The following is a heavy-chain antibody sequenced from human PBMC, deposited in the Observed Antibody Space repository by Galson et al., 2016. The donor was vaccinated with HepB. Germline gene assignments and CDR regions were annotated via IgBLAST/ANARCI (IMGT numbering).Heavy chain of an antibody. V-gene: IGHV3-21*01. CDR3: ARDPLGGSGPRGWFFDL. Sequence: SLRLSCATSGFTFSTSWMPWVRQAPGKGLEWVSSISRNSNYIYYADSVKGRFTISRGNAKNSLFLRMTSLRAEDTGVYYCARDPLGGSGPRGWFFDLWGRGTLVTVSS. J-gene: IGHJ2*01. CDR2: ISRNSNYI. CDR1: GFTFSTSW. D-gene: IGHD6-19*01.